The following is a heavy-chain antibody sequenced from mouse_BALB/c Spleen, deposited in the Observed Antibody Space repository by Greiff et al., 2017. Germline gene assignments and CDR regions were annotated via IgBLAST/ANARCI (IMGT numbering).Heavy chain of an antibody. Sequence: QVQLQQSGPELVRPGVSVKISCKGSSYTFTDYAMHWVKQSHAKSLEWIGVISTYYGNTNYNQKFKGKATMTVDKSSSTAYIELARLTSEDSAVYYCARSYGNYYAMDYWGQGTSVTVSS. CDR3: ARSYGNYYAMDY. D-gene: IGHD2-1*01. CDR2: ISTYYGNT. CDR1: SYTFTDYA. V-gene: IGHV1-67*01. J-gene: IGHJ4*01.